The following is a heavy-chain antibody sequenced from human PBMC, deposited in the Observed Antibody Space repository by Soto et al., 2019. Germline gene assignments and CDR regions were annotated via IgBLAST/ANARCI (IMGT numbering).Heavy chain of an antibody. Sequence: SETLSLTCTVSGGSISSGDYYWSWIRQHPGKGLEWIGTIYFSGTTYYNPSLKSRVTISVDTSKSQFSLKLSSVTAADTAVYYCARWDRSGFSYWLDTWGQGTLVTVSS. V-gene: IGHV4-31*03. CDR2: IYFSGTT. CDR1: GGSISSGDYY. D-gene: IGHD3-22*01. J-gene: IGHJ5*02. CDR3: ARWDRSGFSYWLDT.